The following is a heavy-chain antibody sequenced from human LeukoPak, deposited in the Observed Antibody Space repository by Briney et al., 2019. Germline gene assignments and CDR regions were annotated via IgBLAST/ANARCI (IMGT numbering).Heavy chain of an antibody. V-gene: IGHV4-59*01. Sequence: SETLSLTCTVSGGSISSYYWSWIRQPPGKGLEWIGYIYYSGSTNYNPSLKSRVTISVDTSKNQFSLKLSSVTAADTAVYYCARGAKQLELRGWFDPWGQGTLVTVSS. CDR3: ARGAKQLELRGWFDP. CDR2: IYYSGST. D-gene: IGHD1-7*01. CDR1: GGSISSYY. J-gene: IGHJ5*02.